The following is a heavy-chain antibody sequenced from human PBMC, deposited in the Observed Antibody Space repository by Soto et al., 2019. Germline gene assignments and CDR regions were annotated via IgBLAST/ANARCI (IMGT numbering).Heavy chain of an antibody. CDR1: GYSFTSYW. J-gene: IGHJ6*02. D-gene: IGHD3-16*01. Sequence: PGESLKISCRASGYSFTSYWITWVRQMPGKGLEWMGIIYPGDSDTRYSPSFQGQVTISADKSFSTAYLQWSSLKASDTAMYYCARGGLSPPYYYYYGMDVWGQGTTVTV. CDR2: IYPGDSDT. V-gene: IGHV5-51*01. CDR3: ARGGLSPPYYYYYGMDV.